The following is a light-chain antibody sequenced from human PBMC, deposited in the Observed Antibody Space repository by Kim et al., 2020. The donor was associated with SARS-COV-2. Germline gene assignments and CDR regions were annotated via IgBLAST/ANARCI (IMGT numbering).Light chain of an antibody. Sequence: DFQVTQSPSILPASVGDTVTITCRASEYVKNWLAWYQQKPGQVPKLLIDKSSQLQSGIPARFSGRGSGTEFTLTITSLQPTDFATYYCKQYQTHSTFGQGTKVDIK. J-gene: IGKJ1*01. CDR2: KSS. CDR3: KQYQTHST. V-gene: IGKV1-5*03. CDR1: EYVKNW.